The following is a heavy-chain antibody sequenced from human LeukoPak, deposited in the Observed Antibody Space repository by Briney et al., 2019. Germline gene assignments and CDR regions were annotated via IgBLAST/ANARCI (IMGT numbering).Heavy chain of an antibody. V-gene: IGHV3-33*08. CDR1: GFIFNNYA. CDR3: AKRYFYDSSRGAFDV. Sequence: GASLRLSCGASGFIFNNYAMKWVRQARGRGLEVGTVIWYDGSNKYYEESEKGRFTISRDNSKNTLYLQMNSLRDGDTAVYYCAKRYFYDSSRGAFDVWGQGTMVTVSS. J-gene: IGHJ3*01. CDR2: IWYDGSNK. D-gene: IGHD3-22*01.